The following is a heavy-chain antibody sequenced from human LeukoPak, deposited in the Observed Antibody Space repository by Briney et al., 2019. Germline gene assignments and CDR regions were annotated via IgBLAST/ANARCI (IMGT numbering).Heavy chain of an antibody. CDR1: SGSISSTSYY. V-gene: IGHV4-39*07. CDR2: IYYSGST. J-gene: IGHJ5*02. Sequence: SETLSLTCTVSSGSISSTSYYWGWIRQPPGKGLEWIGSIYYSGSTYYNPSLKSRVTISVDTSKNQFSLKLSSVTAADTAVYYCARDESYYDSSGYPTWGQGTLVTVSS. D-gene: IGHD3-22*01. CDR3: ARDESYYDSSGYPT.